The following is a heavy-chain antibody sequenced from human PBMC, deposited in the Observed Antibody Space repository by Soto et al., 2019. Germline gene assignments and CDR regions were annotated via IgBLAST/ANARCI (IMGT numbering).Heavy chain of an antibody. Sequence: PXATLSLTCTVSGGSISSCYWSWIRQPAGKGLEWIGRIYTSGSTNYNPSLKSRVTMSVDTSKNQFSLKLSSVTAADTAVYYCAREGYSGYDLGFDYWGQGTLVTVSS. CDR3: AREGYSGYDLGFDY. CDR2: IYTSGST. D-gene: IGHD5-12*01. CDR1: GGSISSCY. J-gene: IGHJ4*02. V-gene: IGHV4-4*07.